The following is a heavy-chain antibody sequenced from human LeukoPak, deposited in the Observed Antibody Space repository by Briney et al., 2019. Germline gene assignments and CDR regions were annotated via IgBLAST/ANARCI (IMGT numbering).Heavy chain of an antibody. Sequence: SETLSLTCAVYGGSFSGYYWSWIRQPPGKGLEWIGEINHSGSTNYNPSLKSRVTISVDTSKNQFSLKLSSVTAADTAVYYCARGPVVVITTGFDYWGQGTLVTVSS. CDR2: INHSGST. CDR1: GGSFSGYY. CDR3: ARGPVVVITTGFDY. J-gene: IGHJ4*02. D-gene: IGHD3-22*01. V-gene: IGHV4-34*01.